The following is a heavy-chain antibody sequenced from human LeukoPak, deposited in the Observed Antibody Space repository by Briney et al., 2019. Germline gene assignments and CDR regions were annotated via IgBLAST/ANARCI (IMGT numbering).Heavy chain of an antibody. CDR2: ISGSGGST. Sequence: GGSLRLSCAASGFKFSSYAMSWVRQAPGKGLEWVSAISGSGGSTYYADSVKGRFTISRDNSKNTLYLQMNSLRAEDTAVYYCAKDRGNYDSSGYYYTDSGYFDYWGQGTLVTVSS. J-gene: IGHJ4*02. D-gene: IGHD3-22*01. V-gene: IGHV3-23*01. CDR1: GFKFSSYA. CDR3: AKDRGNYDSSGYYYTDSGYFDY.